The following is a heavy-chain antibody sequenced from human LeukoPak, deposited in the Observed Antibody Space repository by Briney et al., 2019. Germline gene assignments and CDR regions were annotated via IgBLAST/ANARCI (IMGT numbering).Heavy chain of an antibody. D-gene: IGHD4-17*01. CDR1: GFTFSSYS. Sequence: PGGSLRLSCAASGFTFSSYSMNWVRQAPGKGLKWVSSISSSSSYIYYADSVKGRFTISRDNAKNSLYLQMNSLRAEDTAVYYCARDPPYGDYGNDAFDIWGQGTMVTVSS. V-gene: IGHV3-21*01. CDR3: ARDPPYGDYGNDAFDI. CDR2: ISSSSSYI. J-gene: IGHJ3*02.